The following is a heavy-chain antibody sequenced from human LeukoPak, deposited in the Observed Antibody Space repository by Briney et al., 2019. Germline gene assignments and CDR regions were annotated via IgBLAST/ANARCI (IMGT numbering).Heavy chain of an antibody. CDR1: GFTFDDYA. CDR2: ISWNSGSI. V-gene: IGHV3-9*01. Sequence: GGSLRLSCAASGFTFDDYAMHWVRQAPGKGLEWVSGISWNSGSIGYADSVKGRFTISRDNSKNTLYLQMNSLRAEDTAVYYCARRGTAAGIYYFDYWGQGTLVTVSS. CDR3: ARRGTAAGIYYFDY. J-gene: IGHJ4*02. D-gene: IGHD6-13*01.